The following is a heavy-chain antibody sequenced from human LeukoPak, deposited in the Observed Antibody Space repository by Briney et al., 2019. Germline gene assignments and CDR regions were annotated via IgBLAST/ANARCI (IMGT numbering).Heavy chain of an antibody. J-gene: IGHJ4*02. CDR1: RYSISSGYF. V-gene: IGHV4-38-2*02. CDR3: ARDVEIGPDYSDTSGFDY. CDR2: IYHSGTP. D-gene: IGHD3-22*01. Sequence: SQTLSLTCNVSRYSISSGYFWAWIRQPPGKGLEWIGSIYHSGTPYFNPSLRSRVTILVDTSKNQFSLNLRSVTAADTAVYYCARDVEIGPDYSDTSGFDYWGQGTLVTVSS.